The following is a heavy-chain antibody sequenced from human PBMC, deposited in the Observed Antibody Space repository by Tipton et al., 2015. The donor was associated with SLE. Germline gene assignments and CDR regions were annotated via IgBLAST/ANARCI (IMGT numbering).Heavy chain of an antibody. Sequence: TLSLTCSVSGASISSGSYYWSWVRQPAGKGLEWIGHVYTSGGTNYNPSLESRVTISLDTSKNQFSLKLSSVTAADTAVYYCAREAYCSGGNCYMMNPRDYYYYGMDVWGQGTTVTVS. J-gene: IGHJ6*02. CDR2: VYTSGGT. CDR3: AREAYCSGGNCYMMNPRDYYYYGMDV. V-gene: IGHV4-61*09. D-gene: IGHD2-15*01. CDR1: GASISSGSYY.